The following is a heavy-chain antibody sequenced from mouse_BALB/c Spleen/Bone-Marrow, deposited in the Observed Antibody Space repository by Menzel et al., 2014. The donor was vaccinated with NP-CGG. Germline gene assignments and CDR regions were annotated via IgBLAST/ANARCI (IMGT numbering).Heavy chain of an antibody. Sequence: VQLQQSGPELVRPGVSVKISCKGSGYTFTDYAMHWVKQSHAKSLEWIGVISTYSGNTTYNQKFKGKATVTVDKSSSTAYMELARLTSEDSAIYYCASPIYYGNYEGFAYWGQGTLVTVSA. V-gene: IGHV1-67*01. D-gene: IGHD2-1*01. CDR2: ISTYSGNT. CDR3: ASPIYYGNYEGFAY. J-gene: IGHJ3*01. CDR1: GYTFTDYA.